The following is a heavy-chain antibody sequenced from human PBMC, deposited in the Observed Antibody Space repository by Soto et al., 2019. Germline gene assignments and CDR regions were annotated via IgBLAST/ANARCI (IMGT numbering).Heavy chain of an antibody. Sequence: SETLSLTCTVSGRSVSSGDYYWTWIRQHPGRGLEWIGYIYHIGSPYYNPSLESRVTISLDTSKNQFSLNLTSVTAADTAIYYCVRDRALDSSGHWFDTWGQGTLVTVSS. CDR2: IYHIGSP. CDR3: VRDRALDSSGHWFDT. V-gene: IGHV4-31*03. CDR1: GRSVSSGDYY. J-gene: IGHJ5*02. D-gene: IGHD6-19*01.